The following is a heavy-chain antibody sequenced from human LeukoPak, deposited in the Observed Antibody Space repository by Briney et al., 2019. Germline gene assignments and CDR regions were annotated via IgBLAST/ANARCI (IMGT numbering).Heavy chain of an antibody. J-gene: IGHJ6*03. D-gene: IGHD6-6*01. CDR2: IYHSGST. V-gene: IGHV4-38-2*02. Sequence: SETLSLTCAVSGYSISSGYYWGWIRQPPGKGLEWIGSIYHSGSTYYNPSLKSRVTISVDTSKNQFSLKLSSVTAADTAVYYCARELPYSSSSGYYYMDVWGKGTTVTVSS. CDR3: ARELPYSSSSGYYYMDV. CDR1: GYSISSGYY.